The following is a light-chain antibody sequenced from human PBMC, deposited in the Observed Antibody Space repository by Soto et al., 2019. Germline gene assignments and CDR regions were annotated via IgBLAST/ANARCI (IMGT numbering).Light chain of an antibody. J-gene: IGLJ2*01. V-gene: IGLV1-40*01. CDR1: SSNIGAGYD. CDR2: ANN. CDR3: QSYDSSLSASVV. Sequence: QSVLTQPPSVSGAPGQRVTISCTGGSSNIGAGYDVHWYQRLPGTAPKLLIYANNNRPSGVPDRFSGSRSGTSASLAITGLQAEDEADYYCQSYDSSLSASVVFGGGTKLTVL.